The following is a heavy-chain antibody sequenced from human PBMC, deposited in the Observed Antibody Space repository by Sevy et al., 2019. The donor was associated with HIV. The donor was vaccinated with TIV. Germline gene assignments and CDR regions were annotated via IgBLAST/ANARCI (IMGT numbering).Heavy chain of an antibody. D-gene: IGHD2-2*01. J-gene: IGHJ5*02. CDR1: DGSFSGYY. CDR2: INESGIT. CDR3: ARSPPVVVVPGAPSWFDP. V-gene: IGHV4-34*01. Sequence: SETLSLTCAVHDGSFSGYYWNWIRQLPGKGLEWIGEINESGITYYNPSPKRRVTISVDTSKKQFSLKLNSVTAADTAVYYCARSPPVVVVPGAPSWFDPWGQGTLVTVSS.